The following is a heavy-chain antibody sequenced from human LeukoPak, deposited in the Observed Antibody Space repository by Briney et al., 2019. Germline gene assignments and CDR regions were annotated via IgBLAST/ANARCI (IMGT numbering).Heavy chain of an antibody. V-gene: IGHV1-8*01. CDR2: TNPNSGNT. D-gene: IGHD6-13*01. CDR3: ARAKPLRGAGTEKWFDP. J-gene: IGHJ5*02. CDR1: GYTFTSYD. Sequence: ASVKVSCKASGYTFTSYDINWVRQAAGQGLEWMGWTNPNSGNTGYAQKFQGRVTMTRNTSISTAYMELSSLRSEDTAVYYCARAKPLRGAGTEKWFDPWGQGTLVTVSS.